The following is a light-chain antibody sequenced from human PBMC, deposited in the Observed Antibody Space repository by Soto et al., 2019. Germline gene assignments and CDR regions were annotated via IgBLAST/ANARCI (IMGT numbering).Light chain of an antibody. CDR2: RAD. V-gene: IGLV1-47*01. J-gene: IGLJ2*01. CDR1: SSNISSNY. CDR3: AAWDDTLSGLV. Sequence: QSVLTQPPSASGTPGQTVTISCFGRSSNISSNYVYWYQQLPGTAPRLVLYRADQRPSGVPDRFSGSKSGTSASLAISGLRSEDEADYFCAAWDDTLSGLVFGGGTKLTVL.